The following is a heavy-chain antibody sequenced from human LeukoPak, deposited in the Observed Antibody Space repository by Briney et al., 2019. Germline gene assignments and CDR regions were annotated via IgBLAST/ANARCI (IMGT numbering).Heavy chain of an antibody. D-gene: IGHD6-19*01. V-gene: IGHV3-23*01. Sequence: GGSLRLSCAASGFTFSSYAMYWVRQAPGKGLEWVSGISGSGGITYFADPVKGRSTIPRDNSKNSVYLQMISLRVEDTAVYYCAKTTTGYSSGRYPGWPVDYWGQGTLVTVSS. CDR3: AKTTTGYSSGRYPGWPVDY. CDR1: GFTFSSYA. CDR2: ISGSGGIT. J-gene: IGHJ4*02.